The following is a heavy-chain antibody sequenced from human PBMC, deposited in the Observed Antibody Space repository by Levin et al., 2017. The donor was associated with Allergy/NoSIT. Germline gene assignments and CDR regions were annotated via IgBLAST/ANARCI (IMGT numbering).Heavy chain of an antibody. CDR3: ARDLYTDDSVFGC. CDR2: INSHSGDT. V-gene: IGHV1-2*02. J-gene: IGHJ4*02. Sequence: GESLKISCKASRYIFSDYFIHWVRQAPGQGLEWMGWINSHSGDTKYAQEFQGRVTMTRDTSISTAYMELTRLTSDDTAVYYCARDLYTDDSVFGCWGQGTLVNVFS. CDR1: RYIFSDYF. D-gene: IGHD3-16*01.